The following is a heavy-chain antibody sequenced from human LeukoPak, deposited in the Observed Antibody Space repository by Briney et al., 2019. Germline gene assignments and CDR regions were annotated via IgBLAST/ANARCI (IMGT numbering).Heavy chain of an antibody. Sequence: SETLSLTCTVSGGSISSYYWSWIRQPPGKGLEWIGYIYYSGSTNYNPSLKSRVTISVDTSKNQFSLKLSSVTAADTAVYYCARGTIAHYWSDYWGQGTLVTVSS. CDR3: ARGTIAHYWSDY. V-gene: IGHV4-59*01. CDR1: GGSISSYY. D-gene: IGHD2-8*02. J-gene: IGHJ4*02. CDR2: IYYSGST.